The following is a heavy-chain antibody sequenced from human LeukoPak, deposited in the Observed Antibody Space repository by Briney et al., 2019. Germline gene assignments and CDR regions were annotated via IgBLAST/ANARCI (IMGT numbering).Heavy chain of an antibody. V-gene: IGHV3-48*01. CDR3: VGSTVAY. Sequence: PGGSLRLSCAASGFTFSSNDMNWVRQAPGRGLEWVSYISSSSSTIYYTDSVKGRFTISRDNAKNSLYLQMNSLRAEDTAVYYCVGSTVAYWGQGTLVTVSS. J-gene: IGHJ4*02. CDR1: GFTFSSND. D-gene: IGHD6-19*01. CDR2: ISSSSSTI.